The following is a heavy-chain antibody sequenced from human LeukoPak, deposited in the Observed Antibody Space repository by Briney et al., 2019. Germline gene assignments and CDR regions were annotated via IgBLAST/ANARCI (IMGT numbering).Heavy chain of an antibody. CDR1: GFRFSTYK. Sequence: GGSLRLSCLASGFRFSTYKMNWVRQAPGKGLEGVSSITSSGDYLYYADSVKGRFTISRDNSKNTLYLQMNSLRAEDTAVYYCARGVFFDYWGQGTLVTVSS. V-gene: IGHV3-21*01. CDR3: ARGVFFDY. D-gene: IGHD5/OR15-5a*01. CDR2: ITSSGDYL. J-gene: IGHJ4*02.